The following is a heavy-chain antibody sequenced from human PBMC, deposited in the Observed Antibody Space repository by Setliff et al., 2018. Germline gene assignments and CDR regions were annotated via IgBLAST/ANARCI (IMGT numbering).Heavy chain of an antibody. V-gene: IGHV3-15*04. CDR1: GFTFRSAW. CDR3: ASGAPERPGVALDF. Sequence: GGSLRLSCTASGFTFRSAWMNWVRQAPGKGLEWVGHIENKADGGATGYATPVKGRFFISRDDSKDELYLQMNTLKVDDTAVYYCASGAPERPGVALDFWGPGTMVTVSS. J-gene: IGHJ3*01. CDR2: IENKADGGAT.